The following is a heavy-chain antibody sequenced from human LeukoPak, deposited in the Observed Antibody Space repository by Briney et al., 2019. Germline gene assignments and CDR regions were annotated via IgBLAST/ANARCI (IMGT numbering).Heavy chain of an antibody. D-gene: IGHD3-3*01. V-gene: IGHV4-30-4*08. J-gene: IGHJ4*02. CDR3: ARERITIFRVVDS. Sequence: KPSETLSLTCTVSGGSISSGDYYWNWIRQSPGKGLEWIGYIYYSGSTYYNPSLKSRVTISLDTSKNQFSLKLNSVTAADTAVYYCARERITIFRVVDSWGQGTLVTVSS. CDR1: GGSISSGDYY. CDR2: IYYSGST.